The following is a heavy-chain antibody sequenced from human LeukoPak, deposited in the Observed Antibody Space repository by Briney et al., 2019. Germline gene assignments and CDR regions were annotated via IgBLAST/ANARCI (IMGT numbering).Heavy chain of an antibody. CDR3: AKDRESSSWYFDY. Sequence: PGGSLRLSCAASGFIFSNYIMSWVRQAPGKGLEWVSTIGGSAGSAYYADSVKGRFTVSRDNSKNTIYLQMNSLRVEDTAVYYCAKDRESSSWYFDYWGQGTLVTVSS. V-gene: IGHV3-23*01. D-gene: IGHD6-13*01. CDR1: GFIFSNYI. CDR2: IGGSAGSA. J-gene: IGHJ4*02.